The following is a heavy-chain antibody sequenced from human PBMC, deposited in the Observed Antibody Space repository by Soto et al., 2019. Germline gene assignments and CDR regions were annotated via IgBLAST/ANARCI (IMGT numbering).Heavy chain of an antibody. CDR1: GCPVSSYA. CDR2: ISGSGGST. V-gene: IGHV3-23*01. D-gene: IGHD4-17*01. J-gene: IGHJ5*02. Sequence: GGSLRRSCAAPGCPVSSYARSRVRQAPGKGLEWVSAISGSGGSTYYADSVKGRFTISRDNSKNTLYLQMNSLRAEDTAVYYCAKDLYDYGGEVGWFDPWCQGTLVTVSS. CDR3: AKDLYDYGGEVGWFDP.